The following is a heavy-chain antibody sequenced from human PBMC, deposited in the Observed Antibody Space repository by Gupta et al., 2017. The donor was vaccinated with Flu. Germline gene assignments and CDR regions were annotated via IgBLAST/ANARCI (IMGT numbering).Heavy chain of an antibody. D-gene: IGHD1-1*01. CDR2: VTTDVTNT. J-gene: IGHJ4*02. V-gene: IGHV3-74*03. CDR1: GFTFSDYW. Sequence: EVHLVQSGGGLVQPGGSLRLSCAASGFTFSDYWIHWVRQTPGKGLVWISRVTTDVTNTEYADSVKGRFTISRDNAKNTVYLQVNSLRVEDTAVYYCARDGGAGTPFDYWGQGTLVTVSS. CDR3: ARDGGAGTPFDY.